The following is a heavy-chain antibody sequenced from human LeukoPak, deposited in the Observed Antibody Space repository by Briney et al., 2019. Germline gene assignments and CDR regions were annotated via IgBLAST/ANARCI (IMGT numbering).Heavy chain of an antibody. D-gene: IGHD3-16*01. V-gene: IGHV3-33*01. CDR3: ARGVSNMIVSGGAVIEGYYGLDV. CDR1: GFTFRKFS. J-gene: IGHJ6*02. CDR2: LWYAGNHE. Sequence: GGSLRLSCAASGFTFRKFSMHWVRQAPGKGLEWVAVLWYAGNHEYYADSVMGRFAISRDTSKNTLYLHMNYLRAEDTAVYYCARGVSNMIVSGGAVIEGYYGLDVWGLGTAVTVSS.